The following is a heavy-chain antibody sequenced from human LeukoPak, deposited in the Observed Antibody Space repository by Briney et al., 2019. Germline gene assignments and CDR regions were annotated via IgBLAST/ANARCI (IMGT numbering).Heavy chain of an antibody. CDR2: ISGSNSYI. Sequence: PGGSLRLSCAASGFTFSSYTMHWIRQAPGEGLEWVSSISGSNSYIFYADSVKGRFTVSRDNAKDSLYLQMNSLRAEDTAVYYCARALTTLTYEGYWGQGTLVTVSS. CDR3: ARALTTLTYEGY. J-gene: IGHJ4*02. D-gene: IGHD1-1*01. V-gene: IGHV3-21*01. CDR1: GFTFSSYT.